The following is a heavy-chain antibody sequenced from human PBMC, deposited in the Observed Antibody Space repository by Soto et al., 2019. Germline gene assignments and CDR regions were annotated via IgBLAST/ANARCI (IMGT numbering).Heavy chain of an antibody. J-gene: IGHJ6*02. CDR2: ISASGGTT. Sequence: GGSLRLSCVISGFTFSDHEMNWVRQAPGKGPEWVSRISASGGTTSYADSVKGRFTISRDNARDSLYLHMNNLRAEDTAIYYCARDRSLIFAVPPYGMDVWGQGTTLTVSS. V-gene: IGHV3-48*03. CDR1: GFTFSDHE. CDR3: ARDRSLIFAVPPYGMDV. D-gene: IGHD3-3*01.